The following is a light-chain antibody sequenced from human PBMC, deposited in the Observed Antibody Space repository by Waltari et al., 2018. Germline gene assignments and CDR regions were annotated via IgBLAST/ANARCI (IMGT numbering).Light chain of an antibody. Sequence: QSVLTQPPSVSGATGQRVPISCTGSSSTIGSPYNVHWYQQVPGRAPKLLIYDDSHRPSGVPDRFSGSKSGTSASLAITGLQAEDEAEYFCQSYDSGLNGLFFGGGTKVTVL. J-gene: IGLJ2*01. CDR3: QSYDSGLNGLF. CDR1: SSTIGSPYN. CDR2: DDS. V-gene: IGLV1-40*01.